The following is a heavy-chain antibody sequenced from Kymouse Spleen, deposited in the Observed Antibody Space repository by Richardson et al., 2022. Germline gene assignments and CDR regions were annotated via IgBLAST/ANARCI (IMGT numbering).Heavy chain of an antibody. D-gene: IGHD1-26*01. J-gene: IGHJ5*02. CDR2: INHSGST. CDR3: ARGEGIVGATIFDP. V-gene: IGHV4-34*01. Sequence: QVQLQQWGAGLLKPSETLSLTCAVYGGSFSGYYWSWIRQPPGKGLEWIGEINHSGSTNYNPSLKSRVTISVDTSKNQFSLKLSSVTAADTAVYYCARGEGIVGATIFDPWGQGTLVTVSS. CDR1: GGSFSGYY.